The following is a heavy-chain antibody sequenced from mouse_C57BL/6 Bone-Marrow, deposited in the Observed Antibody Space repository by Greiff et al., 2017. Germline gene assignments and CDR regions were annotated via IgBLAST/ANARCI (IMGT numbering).Heavy chain of an antibody. CDR1: GYTFTSYW. J-gene: IGHJ3*01. D-gene: IGHD1-1*01. V-gene: IGHV1-59*01. CDR3: ARSHYYCSSPFAY. Sequence: QVQLQQPGAELVRPGTSVKLSCKASGYTFTSYWMHWVKQRPGQGLEWIGVIDPSDSYTNYNQKFKGKATLTVDTYSSTAYMQLSSLTSEDSAVYYCARSHYYCSSPFAYWGQGTLVTVSA. CDR2: IDPSDSYT.